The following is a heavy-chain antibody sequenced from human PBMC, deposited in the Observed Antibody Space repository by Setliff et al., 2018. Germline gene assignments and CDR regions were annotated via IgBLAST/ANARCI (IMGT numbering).Heavy chain of an antibody. V-gene: IGHV1-8*03. D-gene: IGHD3-22*01. CDR3: ARGRASGGYFEVWYSDL. J-gene: IGHJ2*01. Sequence: ASVKVSCKASGYTFMSYDINWVRQATGQGLEWVGWMDPNSGNTAYGRKFQDRVTITRNTSISTAYMELSSLRSEDTAMYYCARGRASGGYFEVWYSDLWGRGTLVTVSS. CDR1: GYTFMSYD. CDR2: MDPNSGNT.